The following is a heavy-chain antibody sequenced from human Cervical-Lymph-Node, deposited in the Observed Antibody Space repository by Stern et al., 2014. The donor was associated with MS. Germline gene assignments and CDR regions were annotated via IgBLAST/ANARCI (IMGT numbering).Heavy chain of an antibody. CDR1: GFSVTTDGVG. CDR3: AHSRVKYCRGGTCYSSLFDY. D-gene: IGHD2-15*01. Sequence: QITLKESGPTLVQPTQTVTLTCTLSGFSVTTDGVGVGWLRQPQGKALEGLALIYWGDDKLYSPSLKNRLTITKDTSKNQVVLTMTNVDPVDTATYYCAHSRVKYCRGGTCYSSLFDYWGQGTLVTVSS. CDR2: IYWGDDK. J-gene: IGHJ4*02. V-gene: IGHV2-5*02.